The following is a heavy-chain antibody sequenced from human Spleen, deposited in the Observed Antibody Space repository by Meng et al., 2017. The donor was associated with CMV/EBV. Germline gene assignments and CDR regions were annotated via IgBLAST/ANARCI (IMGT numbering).Heavy chain of an antibody. CDR2: ISAYNGNT. CDR1: GYTFTSYG. CDR3: ASTLPCSSTSCYHYYYYGMDV. J-gene: IGHJ6*02. Sequence: ASVKVSCKASGYTFTSYGISWVRQAPGQGLEWMGWISAYNGNTNYAQKLQGRVTMTTDTSTSTAYMELSSLRSGDTAVYYCASTLPCSSTSCYHYYYYGMDVWGQGTTVTVSS. V-gene: IGHV1-18*01. D-gene: IGHD2-2*01.